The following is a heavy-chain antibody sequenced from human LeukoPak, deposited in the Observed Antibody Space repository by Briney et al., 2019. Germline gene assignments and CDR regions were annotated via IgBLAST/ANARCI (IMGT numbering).Heavy chain of an antibody. CDR3: ARDLISRRATVYYFDY. J-gene: IGHJ4*02. CDR2: ISAYNGNT. D-gene: IGHD4-17*01. Sequence: ASVKVSCKASGYTFTSFGISWVRQAPGQGLEWMGWISAYNGNTNYAQKLQGRVTMTTDTSTSTAYMELRSLRSDDTAVYYCARDLISRRATVYYFDYWGQGTLVTVSS. V-gene: IGHV1-18*01. CDR1: GYTFTSFG.